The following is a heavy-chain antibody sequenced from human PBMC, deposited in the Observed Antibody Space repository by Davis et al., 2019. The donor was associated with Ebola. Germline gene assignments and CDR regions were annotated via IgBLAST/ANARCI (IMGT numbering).Heavy chain of an antibody. CDR1: GGTFSSYA. CDR2: IIPVFGIP. Sequence: SVKVSCKASGGTFSSYAISWVRQAPGQGLDWMGGIIPVFGIPKYAQKFQGRVQITADESTSTAYMVLSSLRSEDTAVYYCARDRYSDGSGYFFEQSHWGQGTLVTVSS. CDR3: ARDRYSDGSGYFFEQSH. D-gene: IGHD3-22*01. J-gene: IGHJ4*02. V-gene: IGHV1-69*13.